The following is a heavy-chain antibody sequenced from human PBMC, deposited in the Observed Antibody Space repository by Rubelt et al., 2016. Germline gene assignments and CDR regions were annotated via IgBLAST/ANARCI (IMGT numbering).Heavy chain of an antibody. V-gene: IGHV4-59*01. Sequence: QVQLQESGPGLVKPSETLSLTCTVSGSSISTYYWSWIRQPPGKGLEWIGYIYYSGSTNYNPSLTSRITISVDTSKTQFSRGVGSVTAAEPAGYFWARDLGNGYQNPHGMDVWGQGTTVTVSS. J-gene: IGHJ6*02. CDR3: ARDLGNGYQNPHGMDV. D-gene: IGHD5-18*01. CDR1: GSSISTYY. CDR2: IYYSGST.